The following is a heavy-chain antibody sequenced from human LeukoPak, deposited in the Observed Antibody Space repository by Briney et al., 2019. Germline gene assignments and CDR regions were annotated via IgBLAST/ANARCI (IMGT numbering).Heavy chain of an antibody. CDR2: INPSGGST. V-gene: IGHV1-46*01. CDR3: ARDTLDY. D-gene: IGHD3-16*01. J-gene: IGHJ4*02. CDR1: GYTFTSYY. Sequence: ASVKVSCKASGYTFTSYYMHWVRQAPGQGLEWMGIINPSGGSTSYAQKFQGRVTITADKSTSTAYMELSSLRSEDTAVYYCARDTLDYWGQGTLVTVSS.